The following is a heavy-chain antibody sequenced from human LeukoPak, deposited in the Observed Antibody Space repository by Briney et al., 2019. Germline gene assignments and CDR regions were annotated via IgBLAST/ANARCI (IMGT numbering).Heavy chain of an antibody. V-gene: IGHV3-11*01. Sequence: PGGSLRLSCAASGFTFSDYYMSWIRQAPGKGLEWVSYISSSGSTIYYADSVKGRFTISRDNAKNSLYLQMNSLRAEDTAVYYCARELAAADSNWFDPWGQGTLVTVSS. D-gene: IGHD6-13*01. CDR1: GFTFSDYY. CDR3: ARELAAADSNWFDP. J-gene: IGHJ5*02. CDR2: ISSSGSTI.